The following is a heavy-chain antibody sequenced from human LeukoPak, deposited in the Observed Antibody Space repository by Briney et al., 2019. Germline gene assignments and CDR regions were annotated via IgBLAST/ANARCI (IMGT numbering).Heavy chain of an antibody. CDR2: INPSGGST. J-gene: IGHJ6*02. Sequence: ASVKVSCKASGYTLTSYYMHWVRQAPGQGLEWMGIINPSGGSTSYAQKFQGRVTMTRDTSTSTVYMELSSLRSEDTAVYYCARDATLWGSSYYGMDVWGQGTTVTVSS. V-gene: IGHV1-46*01. D-gene: IGHD3-16*01. CDR3: ARDATLWGSSYYGMDV. CDR1: GYTLTSYY.